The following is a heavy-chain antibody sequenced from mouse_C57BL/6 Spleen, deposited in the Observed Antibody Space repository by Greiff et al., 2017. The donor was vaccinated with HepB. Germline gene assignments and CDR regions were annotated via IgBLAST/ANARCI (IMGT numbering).Heavy chain of an antibody. CDR1: GYTFTDYY. J-gene: IGHJ3*01. CDR2: IYPGSGNT. Sequence: QVQLKESGAELVRPGASVKLSCKASGYTFTDYYINWVKQRPGQGLEWIARIYPGSGNTYYNEKFKGKATLTAEKSSSTAYMQLSSLTSEDSAVYFCARSYYYGSTGFAYWGQGTLVTVSA. CDR3: ARSYYYGSTGFAY. D-gene: IGHD1-1*01. V-gene: IGHV1-76*01.